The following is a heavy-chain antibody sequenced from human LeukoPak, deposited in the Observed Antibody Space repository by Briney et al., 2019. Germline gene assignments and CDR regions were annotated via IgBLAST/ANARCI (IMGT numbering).Heavy chain of an antibody. V-gene: IGHV1-8*01. CDR2: MNPNSGNT. CDR1: GYTFTSYD. J-gene: IGHJ5*02. D-gene: IGHD6-19*01. CDR3: ARVWYSSGWYWFDP. Sequence: ASVKVSCEASGYTFTSYDINWVRQATGQGLEWMGWMNPNSGNTGYAQKFQGRVTVTRNTSISTAYMELSSLRSEDTAAYYCARVWYSSGWYWFDPWGQGTLVTVSS.